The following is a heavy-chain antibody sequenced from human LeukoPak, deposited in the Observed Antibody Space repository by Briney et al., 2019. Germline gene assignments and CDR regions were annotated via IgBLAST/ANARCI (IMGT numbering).Heavy chain of an antibody. J-gene: IGHJ4*02. Sequence: SVKVSCKASGGTFSSYAISWVRQAPGQGLEWMGRIIPIFGTADYAQKFQGRVTITTDESTSTAYMELSSLRSEDTAVYYCARGSRLCSSTSCHFDYWGQGTLVTVSS. CDR1: GGTFSSYA. D-gene: IGHD2-2*01. CDR2: IIPIFGTA. V-gene: IGHV1-69*05. CDR3: ARGSRLCSSTSCHFDY.